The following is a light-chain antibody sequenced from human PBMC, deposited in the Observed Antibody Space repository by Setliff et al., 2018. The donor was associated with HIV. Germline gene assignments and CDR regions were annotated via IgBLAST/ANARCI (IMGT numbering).Light chain of an antibody. CDR3: CSYAGTYTL. V-gene: IGLV2-11*01. CDR1: SSDVGGYNY. Sequence: QSALTQPRSVSGSPGQSVTISCTGTSSDVGGYNYVSWYQRHPGKAPKLMIYDVTKWPSGVPDRFSGSKSGNTASLTISGLQAEDEADYYCCSYAGTYTLFGGGTKVTVL. CDR2: DVT. J-gene: IGLJ2*01.